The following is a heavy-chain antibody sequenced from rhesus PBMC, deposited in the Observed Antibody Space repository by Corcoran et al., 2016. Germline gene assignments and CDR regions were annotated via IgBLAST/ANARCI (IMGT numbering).Heavy chain of an antibody. CDR1: GGSISSSY. V-gene: IGHV4-169*02. D-gene: IGHD2-15*01. J-gene: IGHJ4*01. CDR3: AREGEYCSSTYCSSSYYFDY. Sequence: QLQLQESGPGLVKPSETLSVTCAVSGGSISSSYWSWIRQAPGKGLEWIGYIYGSGSSTNYNPPLKSRVTLSVDTSKNQLYLKLSSVTTADTAVYYCAREGEYCSSTYCSSSYYFDYWGQGVLVTVSS. CDR2: IYGSGSST.